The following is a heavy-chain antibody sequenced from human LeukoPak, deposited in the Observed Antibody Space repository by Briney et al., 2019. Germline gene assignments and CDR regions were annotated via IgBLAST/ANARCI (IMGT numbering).Heavy chain of an antibody. Sequence: PSETLSLTCAVSGGSVSSFYWNWIRQSPGKGLEWIGSISYTGRTTYNPSLTNRVSISLHTSENQVSLKLTSVAAADTAVYYCVKHTLETPRFDPWGQGTLVTVSS. V-gene: IGHV4-59*08. D-gene: IGHD2-15*01. CDR1: GGSVSSFY. J-gene: IGHJ5*02. CDR2: ISYTGRT. CDR3: VKHTLETPRFDP.